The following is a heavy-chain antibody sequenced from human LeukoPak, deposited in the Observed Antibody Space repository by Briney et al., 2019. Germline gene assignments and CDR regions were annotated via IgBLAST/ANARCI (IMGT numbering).Heavy chain of an antibody. J-gene: IGHJ5*02. D-gene: IGHD5-12*01. CDR2: IYYSGST. CDR3: ARHRGFQGSNWFDP. Sequence: SGTLSLTCTVSGGSFSSYFWSWIRQPPGKGLEWIGYIYYSGSTNYNPSLKSRVTMSVDTSKNQFSLNLISVTAADTAVYYCARHRGFQGSNWFDPWGQGTLVTVSS. CDR1: GGSFSSYF. V-gene: IGHV4-59*01.